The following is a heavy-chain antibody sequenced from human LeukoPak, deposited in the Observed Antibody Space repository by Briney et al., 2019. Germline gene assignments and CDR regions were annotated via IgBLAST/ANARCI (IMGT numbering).Heavy chain of an antibody. V-gene: IGHV1-69*05. CDR2: IIPVFGTA. J-gene: IGHJ5*02. CDR3: ARGYYYGSESYWHTKWFDL. D-gene: IGHD3-10*01. CDR1: GGTFNRHV. Sequence: GASVKVSCKASGGTFNRHVISWLRQAPGQGLEWMGGIIPVFGTASYAEKFQGRVTITTDESTTTAYMETSSLTSEDTAVYYCARGYYYGSESYWHTKWFDLWGQGTLVTVSS.